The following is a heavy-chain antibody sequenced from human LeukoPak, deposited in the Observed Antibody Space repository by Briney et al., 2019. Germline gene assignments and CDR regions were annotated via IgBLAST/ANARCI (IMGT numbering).Heavy chain of an antibody. V-gene: IGHV3-15*01. CDR2: KSKTDGGTP. J-gene: IGHJ4*02. D-gene: IGHD3-10*01. CDR3: STDPAPNLWV. Sequence: GGSLRLSCAASGFTFSNAWMTWVRQAPGKGLEWVGRKSKTDGGTPDYAAPVKGRFTISRDDSKNTLYLQVNSLKTEDTAVYYCSTDPAPNLWVWGQGTLVTVSS. CDR1: GFTFSNAW.